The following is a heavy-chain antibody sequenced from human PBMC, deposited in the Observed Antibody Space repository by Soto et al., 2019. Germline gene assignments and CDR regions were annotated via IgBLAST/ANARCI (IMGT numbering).Heavy chain of an antibody. D-gene: IGHD6-6*01. Sequence: GGSLRLSCAPSGFTFSSYAMSWVRQAPGKGLEWVSAISGSGGSTYYADSVKGRFTISRDNSKNTLYLQMNSLRAEDTAVYYCAKRTGYSSSGGMDVWGQGTTVTVSS. CDR2: ISGSGGST. CDR3: AKRTGYSSSGGMDV. J-gene: IGHJ6*02. CDR1: GFTFSSYA. V-gene: IGHV3-23*01.